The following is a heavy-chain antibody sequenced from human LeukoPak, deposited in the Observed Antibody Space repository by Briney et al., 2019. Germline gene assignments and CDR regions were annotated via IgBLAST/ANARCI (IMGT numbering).Heavy chain of an antibody. CDR2: IIPILGIA. Sequence: GASVKVSCKASGGTFSSYAISWVRQAPGQGLKWMGRIIPILGIANYAQKFQGRVTITADKSRSTAYMELSSLRSEDTAVYYCARGGPVNAYYYDSSGYFSCDYWGQGTLVTVSS. CDR1: GGTFSSYA. V-gene: IGHV1-69*04. CDR3: ARGGPVNAYYYDSSGYFSCDY. D-gene: IGHD3-22*01. J-gene: IGHJ4*02.